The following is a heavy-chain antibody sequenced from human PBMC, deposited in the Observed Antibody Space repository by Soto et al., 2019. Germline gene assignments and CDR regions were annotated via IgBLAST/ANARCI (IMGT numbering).Heavy chain of an antibody. V-gene: IGHV4-31*03. CDR1: GVSIISGGYY. Sequence: PSETLSLTCTVSGVSIISGGYYWNLIRQHPGKGLEWIGYIYYSGSTYYNPSLKSRVSMSVDTSKNQFSLKLSSVTAADTAVYYCVRSVVPRGQGTLVTVSS. CDR3: VRSVVP. D-gene: IGHD2-21*01. CDR2: IYYSGST. J-gene: IGHJ5*02.